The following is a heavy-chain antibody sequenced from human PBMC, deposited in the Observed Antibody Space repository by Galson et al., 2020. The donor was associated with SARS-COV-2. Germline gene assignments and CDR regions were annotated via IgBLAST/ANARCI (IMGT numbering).Heavy chain of an antibody. J-gene: IGHJ6*02. Sequence: GESLKISCKASGITFPLYYIHWVRQAPGQGLEWMGRESPTSGGTSYAQKFQGRVTMTRDTSIRTAYMELSSLRSDDTAVYYCARLAIAAAVLDYPLDVWGQGTTVTVSS. CDR2: ESPTSGGT. CDR3: ARLAIAAAVLDYPLDV. CDR1: GITFPLYY. V-gene: IGHV1-2*02. D-gene: IGHD6-13*01.